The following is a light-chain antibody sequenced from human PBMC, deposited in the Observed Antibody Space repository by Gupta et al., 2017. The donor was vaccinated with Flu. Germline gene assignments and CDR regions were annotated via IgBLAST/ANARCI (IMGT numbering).Light chain of an antibody. V-gene: IGKV2-28*01. CDR2: LGS. Sequence: TVMTQSRLSMSVTAGEPASISCRSSQSLLHTNGYTYLDWYLQTPGQSPQLLIYLGSNRASGVPDKFSGSGSGTSFTLIISRVEAEDVGIYYCMQALHTPPTFGQGPTVEVK. J-gene: IGKJ1*01. CDR1: QSLLHTNGYTY. CDR3: MQALHTPPT.